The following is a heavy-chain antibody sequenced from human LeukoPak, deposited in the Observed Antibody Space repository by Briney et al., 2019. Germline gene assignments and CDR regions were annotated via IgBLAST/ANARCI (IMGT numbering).Heavy chain of an antibody. CDR2: IYSGGST. CDR1: GFTVSSNY. J-gene: IGHJ4*02. V-gene: IGHV3-53*01. D-gene: IGHD6-13*01. Sequence: GGSLRLSCAASGFTVSSNYMSWVRQAPGKGLEWVSAIYSGGSTYYADSVKGRFTISRDNSKNTLYLQMNSLRAEDTAVYYCARGAAAGFGNFDYWGQGTLVTVSS. CDR3: ARGAAAGFGNFDY.